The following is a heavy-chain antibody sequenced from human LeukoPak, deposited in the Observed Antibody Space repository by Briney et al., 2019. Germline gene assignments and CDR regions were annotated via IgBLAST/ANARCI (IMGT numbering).Heavy chain of an antibody. D-gene: IGHD5-18*01. CDR2: MNPNSGNT. J-gene: IGHJ6*02. V-gene: IGHV1-8*01. CDR1: GYTFTSYD. Sequence: ALVKVSCKASGYTFTSYDINWVRQATGQGLEWMGWMNPNSGNTGYAQKFQGRVTMTRNTSISTAYMELSSLRSEDTAVYYCARGGYSYNYYYYGMDVWGQGTTVTVSS. CDR3: ARGGYSYNYYYYGMDV.